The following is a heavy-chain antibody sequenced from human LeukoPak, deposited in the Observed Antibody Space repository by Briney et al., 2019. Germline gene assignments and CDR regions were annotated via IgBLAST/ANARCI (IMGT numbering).Heavy chain of an antibody. CDR2: IYYSGST. CDR3: SRVNRFGELFVCFDY. D-gene: IGHD3-10*01. CDR1: GGSRSSGGYY. J-gene: IGHJ4*02. V-gene: IGHV4-31*03. Sequence: SETLSLTCSVFGGSRSSGGYYWRWIRQHPGKGLEWIGYIYYSGSTYYNPSLKSRVTISVDTSKNQFSLKLRSVTAADTAVYYCSRVNRFGELFVCFDYWRQGTLVTVSS.